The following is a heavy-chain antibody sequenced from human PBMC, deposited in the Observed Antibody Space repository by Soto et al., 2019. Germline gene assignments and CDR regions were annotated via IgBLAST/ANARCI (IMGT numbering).Heavy chain of an antibody. Sequence: SHTLSLTCAISGDSVSSYSAAWNWIRQSPSGGLEWLGRTYYRSRFFSDYAESVKSRIIINPDTSKNQFSLQLKSVTPEDTAVYYCVSQGKASGTYSAMDSWGQGTKVTFSS. CDR3: VSQGKASGTYSAMDS. J-gene: IGHJ6*02. D-gene: IGHD3-10*01. V-gene: IGHV6-1*01. CDR1: GDSVSSYSAA. CDR2: TYYRSRFFS.